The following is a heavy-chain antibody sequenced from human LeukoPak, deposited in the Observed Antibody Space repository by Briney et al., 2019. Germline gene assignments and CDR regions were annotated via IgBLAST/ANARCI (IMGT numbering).Heavy chain of an antibody. CDR3: AKAPPDSYYYYYGMDV. CDR2: ISGSGGST. CDR1: GFTFSSYA. D-gene: IGHD5-18*01. J-gene: IGHJ6*02. V-gene: IGHV3-23*01. Sequence: GGSLRLSCAASGFTFSSYAMTWVRQAPGKGLEWVSAISGSGGSTYYADSVKGRFSISRDSSKNTLYLQMNSLRAEDTDVYYCAKAPPDSYYYYYGMDVWGQGTTVTVSS.